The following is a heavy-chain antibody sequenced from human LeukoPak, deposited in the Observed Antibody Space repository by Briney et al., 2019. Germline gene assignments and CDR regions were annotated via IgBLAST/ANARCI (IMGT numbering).Heavy chain of an antibody. Sequence: SETLSLTCTVSGGSISSSSYYWGWIRQPPGKGLEWIGSIYYSGSTYYNPSLKSRVTISVDTSKNQFSLKLRSVTAADTAVYYCARQPTRSGQPDYYYYYMDVWGKGTTVTVSS. CDR2: IYYSGST. D-gene: IGHD6-19*01. CDR3: ARQPTRSGQPDYYYYYMDV. V-gene: IGHV4-39*01. J-gene: IGHJ6*03. CDR1: GGSISSSSYY.